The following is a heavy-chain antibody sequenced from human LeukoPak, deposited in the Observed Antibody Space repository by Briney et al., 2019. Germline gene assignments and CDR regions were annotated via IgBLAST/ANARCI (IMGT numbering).Heavy chain of an antibody. CDR1: GFTFSSYA. CDR3: AKDFRDYYDSSGYYHLYYFDY. CDR2: IWYDGSDR. V-gene: IGHV3-33*06. D-gene: IGHD3-22*01. J-gene: IGHJ4*02. Sequence: GGSLRLSCVASGFTFSSYAMSWVRQAPGKGLEWVSVIWYDGSDRYYADSVKGRFTISRDNSKNTLYLQMNSLRAEDTAVYYCAKDFRDYYDSSGYYHLYYFDYWGQGTLVTVSS.